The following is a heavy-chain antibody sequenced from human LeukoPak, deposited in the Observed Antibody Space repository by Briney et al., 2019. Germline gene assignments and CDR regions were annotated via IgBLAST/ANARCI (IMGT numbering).Heavy chain of an antibody. D-gene: IGHD4-23*01. Sequence: SETLSLTCSVSDYSITAGYYWGWIRQPPGKGLEWIGSLFHSGATYSTPSLKSRVAMSVDTSRNQFSLSLHSVTAADAAIYYCVRESGNGGHPLFDHWGQGTPVTVSS. J-gene: IGHJ4*02. V-gene: IGHV4-38-2*02. CDR3: VRESGNGGHPLFDH. CDR2: LFHSGAT. CDR1: DYSITAGYY.